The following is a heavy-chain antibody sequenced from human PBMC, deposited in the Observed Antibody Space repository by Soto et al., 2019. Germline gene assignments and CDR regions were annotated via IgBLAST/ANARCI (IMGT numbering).Heavy chain of an antibody. D-gene: IGHD3-10*01. CDR2: IDPSDSYT. V-gene: IGHV5-10-1*01. Sequence: PGESLKISCKGSGYSFTSYWISWVRQMPGKGLEWMGRIDPSDSYTNYSPSFQGHVTISADKSISTAYLQWSSLKASDTAMYYCARLPYSTMVRGAIGYYYYGMDVWGQGTTVTVSS. CDR1: GYSFTSYW. CDR3: ARLPYSTMVRGAIGYYYYGMDV. J-gene: IGHJ6*02.